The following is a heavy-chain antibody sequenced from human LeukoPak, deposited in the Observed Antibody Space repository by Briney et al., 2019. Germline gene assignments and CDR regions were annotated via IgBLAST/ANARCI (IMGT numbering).Heavy chain of an antibody. J-gene: IGHJ4*02. CDR3: ARGHVGATDFDY. D-gene: IGHD1-26*01. V-gene: IGHV1-2*02. CDR1: GYTFTGYY. Sequence: ASVKVSCKASGYTFTGYYMHWVRQAPGQGPEWMGWINPNSGGTNYAQKFQGRVTMTRDMSINTACMELSRLRSDDTAVYYCARGHVGATDFDYWGQGTLVTVSS. CDR2: INPNSGGT.